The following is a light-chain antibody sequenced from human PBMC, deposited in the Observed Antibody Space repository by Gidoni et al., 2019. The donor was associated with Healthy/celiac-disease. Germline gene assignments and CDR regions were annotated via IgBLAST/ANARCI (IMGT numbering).Light chain of an antibody. V-gene: IGKV1-5*03. CDR1: QSISSW. J-gene: IGKJ4*01. Sequence: DIQMTQSPSTLSASVGDRVTITCRASQSISSWLAWYQQKPGKAPKLLIYKASSLERGVPSRFSGSGSGTEFTLTISSLQLDDFATYYCQQYNSYSPPLTFGGGTKVEIK. CDR2: KAS. CDR3: QQYNSYSPPLT.